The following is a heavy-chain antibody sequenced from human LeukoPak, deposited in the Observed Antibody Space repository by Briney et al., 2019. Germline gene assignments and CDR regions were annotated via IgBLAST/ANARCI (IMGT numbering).Heavy chain of an antibody. CDR1: GFTFSRYS. J-gene: IGHJ4*02. Sequence: PGGSLRLSCAASGFTFSRYSMNWVRQAPGRGLEWVSSIRGSTSNTYYADSVRGRFTISRDNAKNSLYLQMNSLRAEDTAVYFCARGLNVGLYKYWGQGTLVTVSS. CDR3: ARGLNVGLYKY. V-gene: IGHV3-21*01. D-gene: IGHD3-10*01. CDR2: IRGSTSNT.